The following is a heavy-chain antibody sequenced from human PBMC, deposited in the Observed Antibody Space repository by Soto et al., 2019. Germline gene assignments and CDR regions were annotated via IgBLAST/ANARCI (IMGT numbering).Heavy chain of an antibody. J-gene: IGHJ4*02. V-gene: IGHV3-23*04. Sequence: EVQLVESGGGLVQPGGSLRLSCAASGFTFSSYAMSWVRQAPGKGLEWVSAISGSGGSTYYADSVKGRFTISRDNSKNTLYMQMHSLRAEDTAEYYCAYGSKRSYYDGSGYYLDDWGQGTLVTVSS. CDR3: AYGSKRSYYDGSGYYLDD. CDR1: GFTFSSYA. D-gene: IGHD3-22*01. CDR2: ISGSGGST.